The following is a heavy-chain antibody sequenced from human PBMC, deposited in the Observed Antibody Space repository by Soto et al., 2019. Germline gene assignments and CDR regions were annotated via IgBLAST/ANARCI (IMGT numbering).Heavy chain of an antibody. CDR3: AKDPVRRRYTRYGDHGINYYYYYGIDV. CDR1: GFTFSSYA. CDR2: ISGSGGST. Sequence: EVQLLESGGGLVQPGGYLRLSCAASGFTFSSYAMSWVRQAPGKGLEWVSAISGSGGSTYYADCVKGRFTISRDNSKNTLYLQMNSLRADDTAVYYCAKDPVRRRYTRYGDHGINYYYYYGIDVWGQGTTVTVSS. V-gene: IGHV3-23*01. D-gene: IGHD4-17*01. J-gene: IGHJ6*02.